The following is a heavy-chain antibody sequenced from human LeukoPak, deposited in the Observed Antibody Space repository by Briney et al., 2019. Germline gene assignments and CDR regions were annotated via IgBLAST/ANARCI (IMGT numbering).Heavy chain of an antibody. D-gene: IGHD6-13*01. CDR1: GFTFSSYG. J-gene: IGHJ6*02. CDR2: IPGSGGNT. CDR3: AKGVVSGTLYYYCMDV. Sequence: GGSLRLSCAASGFTFSSYGMSWVRQAPGKGLEWVSAIPGSGGNTYYADSVKGRFIISRDNSKNSLSLQMNILTAEDTATYYCAKGVVSGTLYYYCMDVWGQGTTVTVSS. V-gene: IGHV3-23*01.